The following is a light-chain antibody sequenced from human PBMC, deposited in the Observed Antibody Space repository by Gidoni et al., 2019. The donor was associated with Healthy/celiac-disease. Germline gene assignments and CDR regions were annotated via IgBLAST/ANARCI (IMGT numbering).Light chain of an antibody. J-gene: IGKJ3*01. CDR1: QSISSY. CDR3: QQSYSTPRFT. Sequence: DIQMTQSPSSPSASVGDRVTITCPASQSISSYLNWYQQKPGKAPKLLIYAASSLQSGVPSRFSGSGSGTDFTLTISSLQPEDFATYYCQQSYSTPRFTFGPGTKVDIK. CDR2: AAS. V-gene: IGKV1-39*01.